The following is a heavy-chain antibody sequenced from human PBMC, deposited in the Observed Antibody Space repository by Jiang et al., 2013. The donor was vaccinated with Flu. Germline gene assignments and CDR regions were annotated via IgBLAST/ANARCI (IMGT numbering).Heavy chain of an antibody. CDR2: IYPGDSDT. CDR3: ARPAYCGGDCYSSDAFDI. D-gene: IGHD2-21*02. CDR1: GYSFTSYW. V-gene: IGHV5-51*01. Sequence: GAEVKKPGESLKISCKGSGYSFTSYWIGWVRQMPGKGLEWMGIIYPGDSDTRYSPSFQGQVTISADKSISTAYLQWSSLKASDTAMYYCARPAYCGGDCYSSDAFDIWGQGTMVTVSS. J-gene: IGHJ3*02.